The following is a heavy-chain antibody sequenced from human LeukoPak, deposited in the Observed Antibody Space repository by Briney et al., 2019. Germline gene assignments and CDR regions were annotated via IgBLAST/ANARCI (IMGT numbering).Heavy chain of an antibody. CDR1: GGTFSSYA. CDR3: ATGAGFDSGSYFDY. CDR2: IIPIFGTA. D-gene: IGHD1-26*01. V-gene: IGHV1-69*05. Sequence: GASVKVSCKASGGTFSSYAISWVRQAPGQGLEWMGGIIPIFGTANYAQKFQGRVTITTDESTSTAYMELSSLRSEDTAVYYCATGAGFDSGSYFDYWGQGTLVTVSS. J-gene: IGHJ4*02.